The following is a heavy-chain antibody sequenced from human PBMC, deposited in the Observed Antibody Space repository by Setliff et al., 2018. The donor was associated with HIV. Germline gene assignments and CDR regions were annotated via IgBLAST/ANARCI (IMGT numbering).Heavy chain of an antibody. CDR3: ARETREAVAGSNYYYYYGLDV. Sequence: SETLSLTCAVSGGSISSNWWSWVRQSPGKGLEWIGEIYHSGSTDYNPSLQSRVTISVDKSKSQFSLKLSSVTAADTAVYYCARETREAVAGSNYYYYYGLDVWGQGTTVTVSS. J-gene: IGHJ6*02. V-gene: IGHV4-4*02. D-gene: IGHD6-19*01. CDR1: GGSISSNW. CDR2: IYHSGST.